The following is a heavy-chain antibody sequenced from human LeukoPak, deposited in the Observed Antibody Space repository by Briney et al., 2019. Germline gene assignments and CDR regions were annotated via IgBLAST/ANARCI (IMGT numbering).Heavy chain of an antibody. D-gene: IGHD5-24*01. V-gene: IGHV6-1*01. J-gene: IGHJ5*02. CDR3: AREAMATTNQFDP. CDR2: TYYRSKWYN. CDR1: GDSVTSNSAG. Sequence: SQTLSLTCAISGDSVTSNSAGWNWIRQSPSRGFEWLGRTYYRSKWYNDFAVSVKSRISINADTSKNQLSLQLNSVTPDDTAVYYCAREAMATTNQFDPWGQGNLVTVSS.